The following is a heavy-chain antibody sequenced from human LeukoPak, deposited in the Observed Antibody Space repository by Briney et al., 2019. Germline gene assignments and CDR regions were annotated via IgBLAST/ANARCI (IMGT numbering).Heavy chain of an antibody. CDR2: ISGSGGST. J-gene: IGHJ4*02. Sequence: GGSLRLSCAASGFTFSSYAMSWVRQAPGKGLEWVSAISGSGGSTYYADSVKGRFTISRDNSKNTLYLQMNSLRAEDTAVYYCAKDPNYYDSSGAVDYWAREPWSPSPQ. V-gene: IGHV3-23*01. CDR1: GFTFSSYA. D-gene: IGHD3-22*01. CDR3: AKDPNYYDSSGAVDY.